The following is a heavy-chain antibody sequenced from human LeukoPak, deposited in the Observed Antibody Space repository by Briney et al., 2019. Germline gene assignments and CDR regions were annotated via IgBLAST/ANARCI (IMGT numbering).Heavy chain of an antibody. CDR3: ARHDL. Sequence: KPSETLSLTCIVSGGSISSSGYYWGWIRQPPGKGLEWIGSLYYSGYIYHNPSLRSRVAISVDKSKNQFSLRLNSVTAADMAVYYCARHDLWGQETLVTVAS. CDR2: LYYSGYI. V-gene: IGHV4-39*01. J-gene: IGHJ4*02. CDR1: GGSISSSGYY.